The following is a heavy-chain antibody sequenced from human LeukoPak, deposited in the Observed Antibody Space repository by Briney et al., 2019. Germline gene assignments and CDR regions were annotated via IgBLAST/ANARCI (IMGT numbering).Heavy chain of an antibody. J-gene: IGHJ6*03. Sequence: PSETLSLTCAVYGGSFSGYYWSWIRQPPGKGLEWIGVINHSGSTNYNPSLKSRVTISVDTSKNQFSLKLSSVTAADTAVYYCARESNYYYCSGSYYNWHYYYMDVWGKGTTVTVSS. CDR2: INHSGST. D-gene: IGHD3-10*01. V-gene: IGHV4-34*01. CDR3: ARESNYYYCSGSYYNWHYYYMDV. CDR1: GGSFSGYY.